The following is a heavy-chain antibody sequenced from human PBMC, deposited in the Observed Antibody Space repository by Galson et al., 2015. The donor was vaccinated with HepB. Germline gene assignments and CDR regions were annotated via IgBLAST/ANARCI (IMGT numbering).Heavy chain of an antibody. CDR3: ARDYFTVSGYDYAPLFCDYSYYGMDV. V-gene: IGHV3-30*04. CDR2: ISYDERNK. D-gene: IGHD5-12*01. CDR1: GFTFSSYA. J-gene: IGHJ6*02. Sequence: SLRLSCAASGFTFSSYAMHWVRQAPGKGLEWVAVISYDERNKYYADSVKSRFTISRDNSKNTLYLQMNSLRAEDTAVYYCARDYFTVSGYDYAPLFCDYSYYGMDVWGQGTTVTVSS.